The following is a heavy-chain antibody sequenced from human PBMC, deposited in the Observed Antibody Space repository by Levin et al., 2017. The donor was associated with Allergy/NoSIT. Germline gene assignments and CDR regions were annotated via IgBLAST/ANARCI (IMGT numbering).Heavy chain of an antibody. V-gene: IGHV1-3*01. J-gene: IGHJ4*02. CDR3: ARGHTYGELDY. D-gene: IGHD5-18*01. CDR1: GYTFTNHA. Sequence: GGSLRLSCKASGYTFTNHAIHWVRQAPGQGLEWMGWIYAGNGNTKYSQKFQGRVTITMDTSASTAYMELSSLRSEDTAVFHCARGHTYGELDYWGQGILVTVSS. CDR2: IYAGNGNT.